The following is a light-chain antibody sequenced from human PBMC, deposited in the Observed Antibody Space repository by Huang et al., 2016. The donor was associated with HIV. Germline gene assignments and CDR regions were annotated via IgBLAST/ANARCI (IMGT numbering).Light chain of an antibody. CDR1: QSIAGY. J-gene: IGKJ4*01. Sequence: ENVLTQSPATLSLSPGERATLSCRASQSIAGYLAWYQQKPGQAPRLLIYDVSRRAPGIPARFSGSGSRTHFTLTISSLEPEDFAVYYCQQRSDWLTFGGGTTVEIK. CDR2: DVS. V-gene: IGKV3-11*01. CDR3: QQRSDWLT.